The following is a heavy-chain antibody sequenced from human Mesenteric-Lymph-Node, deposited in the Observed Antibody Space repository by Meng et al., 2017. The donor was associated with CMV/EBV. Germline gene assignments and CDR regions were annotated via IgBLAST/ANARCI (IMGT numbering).Heavy chain of an antibody. CDR2: ISGSDGST. J-gene: IGHJ6*02. Sequence: GESLKISCAASGFTFNSYAMSWVRQAPGKGLEWVSSISGSDGSTFYADSVKGRFTISRDNSKNTLYLQMNSLRAEDTAVYYCAKPAIVYYGMDVWGQGTTVTVS. CDR1: GFTFNSYA. CDR3: AKPAIVYYGMDV. D-gene: IGHD2-2*02. V-gene: IGHV3-23*01.